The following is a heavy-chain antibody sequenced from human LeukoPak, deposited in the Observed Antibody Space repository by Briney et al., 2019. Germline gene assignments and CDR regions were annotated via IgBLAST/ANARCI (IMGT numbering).Heavy chain of an antibody. Sequence: PGGSLRLSCAASGFTFSSYGMHWVRQAPGKGLEWVSIISYDGSNKYYADSVKGRFTISRDSSKNMLFLQMNSLRAEDTAVYYCAKHPGDFTGIVNYYYMDVWGKGTTVTVSS. CDR2: ISYDGSNK. CDR3: AKHPGDFTGIVNYYYMDV. J-gene: IGHJ6*03. V-gene: IGHV3-30*18. CDR1: GFTFSSYG. D-gene: IGHD1-26*01.